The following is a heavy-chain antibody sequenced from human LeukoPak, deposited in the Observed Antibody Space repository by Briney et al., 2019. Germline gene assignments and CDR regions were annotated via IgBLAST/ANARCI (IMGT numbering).Heavy chain of an antibody. J-gene: IGHJ5*02. CDR3: ARAVLRYFDWSPYNWLDP. CDR2: INAGNGNT. Sequence: ASVKVSCKASGYTFTSYAMHWVRQAPGQRLEWVGWINAGNGNTKYSQKFQGRVTITRDTSASTAYMELSSLRSEDTAVYYCARAVLRYFDWSPYNWLDPWGQGTLVTVSS. V-gene: IGHV1-3*01. CDR1: GYTFTSYA. D-gene: IGHD3-9*01.